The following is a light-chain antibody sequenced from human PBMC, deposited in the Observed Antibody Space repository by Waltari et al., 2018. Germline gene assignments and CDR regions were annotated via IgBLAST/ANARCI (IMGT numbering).Light chain of an antibody. CDR3: QQYRSTLWT. CDR2: WAS. Sequence: DIVMTQSPDSLAVSLGERATINCKSSQSVLFSTNNKKSLAWYQQKTVQPPKLLFYWASTRESGVPDRFSGSGSGTDFTLTISSLQAEDVAVYYVQQYRSTLWTFGQGTRVEIK. J-gene: IGKJ1*01. V-gene: IGKV4-1*01. CDR1: QSVLFSTNNKKS.